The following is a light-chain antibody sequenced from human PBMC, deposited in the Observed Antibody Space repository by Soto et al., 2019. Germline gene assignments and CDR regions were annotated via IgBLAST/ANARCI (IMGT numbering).Light chain of an antibody. CDR3: QQYYSYPIT. J-gene: IGKJ5*01. CDR1: QDIAIY. CDR2: AAS. V-gene: IGKV1-9*01. Sequence: IQLTQSPSSLSASVGDRVTITCRASQDIAIYLAWYQQKPGEAPKLLIYAASTLQSGVPSRFSGSGSGTDFTLTISCLQSEDFATYYCQQYYSYPITFGQGTRLEI.